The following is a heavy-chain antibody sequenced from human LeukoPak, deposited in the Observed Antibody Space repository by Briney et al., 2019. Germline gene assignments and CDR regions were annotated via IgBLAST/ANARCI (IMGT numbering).Heavy chain of an antibody. J-gene: IGHJ4*02. CDR2: IRTNNYR. Sequence: GGSLRLSCAASGFSFSSYTMNWLRQAPGKGLEWVSSIRTNNYRYGAGSVKGRFTISRDHAKNSLFLQMDSLRAEDTAVYYCARDGHFDFWGQGTLVTVSS. CDR3: ARDGHFDF. V-gene: IGHV3-21*01. CDR1: GFSFSSYT. D-gene: IGHD3/OR15-3a*01.